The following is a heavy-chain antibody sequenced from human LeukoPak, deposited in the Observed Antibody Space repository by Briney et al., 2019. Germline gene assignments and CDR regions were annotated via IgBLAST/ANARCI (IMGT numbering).Heavy chain of an antibody. J-gene: IGHJ4*02. D-gene: IGHD1-7*01. CDR2: ISGSGGST. CDR1: GFTFSSYA. Sequence: GGSLTLSCAASGFTFSSYAMSWLRQAPGKGLEWVSAISGSGGSTYYADSVKGRFTISRDNSKNTLYLQMHSLRAEDTAVYYCAKGVSGTTVFFDYWGQGTLVTVSS. V-gene: IGHV3-23*01. CDR3: AKGVSGTTVFFDY.